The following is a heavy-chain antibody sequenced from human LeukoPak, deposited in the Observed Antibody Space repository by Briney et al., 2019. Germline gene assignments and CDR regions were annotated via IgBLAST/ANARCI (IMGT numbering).Heavy chain of an antibody. Sequence: GGSLRLSCAASGFTFSSYAMSWVRQAPGKGLEWVSSISSSSSYIYYADSVKGRFTISRDNAKNSLYLQMNSLRAEDTAVYYCARDSSGYSHPIGYWGQGTLVTVSS. CDR3: ARDSSGYSHPIGY. J-gene: IGHJ4*02. CDR2: ISSSSSYI. D-gene: IGHD3-22*01. V-gene: IGHV3-21*01. CDR1: GFTFSSYA.